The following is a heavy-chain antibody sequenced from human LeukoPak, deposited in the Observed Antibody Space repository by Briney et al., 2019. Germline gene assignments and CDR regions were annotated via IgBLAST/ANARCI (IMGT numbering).Heavy chain of an antibody. CDR1: GGLISISTYY. V-gene: IGHV4-61*02. Sequence: PSETLSLTCTVSGGLISISTYYRSWIRQPAGKGLEWIGRIYTSGSTNYNPSLKSRVTISADTSKNQFSLKLSSVTAADTAVYYCARGKGYYLDYWGQGTLVTVSS. J-gene: IGHJ4*02. CDR3: ARGKGYYLDY. CDR2: IYTSGST.